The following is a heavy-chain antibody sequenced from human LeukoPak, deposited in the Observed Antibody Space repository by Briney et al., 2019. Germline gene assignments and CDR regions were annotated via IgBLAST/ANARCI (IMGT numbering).Heavy chain of an antibody. CDR3: ARDGDYNWNYRSGFDY. V-gene: IGHV3-7*01. J-gene: IGHJ4*02. Sequence: GGSLSLSCAASGFTFNSYRMSWVRQAPGKGLEWVANIKQDGGQKFYVDSVKGRFTISRDNAKNSLYLQMNSLRAEDTAVYYRARDGDYNWNYRSGFDYWGQGTLVTVSS. CDR2: IKQDGGQK. CDR1: GFTFNSYR. D-gene: IGHD1-7*01.